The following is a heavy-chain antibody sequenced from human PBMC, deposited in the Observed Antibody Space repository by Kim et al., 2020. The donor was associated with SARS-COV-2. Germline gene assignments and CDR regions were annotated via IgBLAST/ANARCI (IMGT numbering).Heavy chain of an antibody. J-gene: IGHJ4*02. D-gene: IGHD3-9*01. CDR1: GGTFSSYA. Sequence: SVKVSCKASGGTFSSYAISWVRQAPGQGLEWMGGIIPIFGTANYAQKFQGRVTITADESTSTAYMELSSLRSEDTAVYYCARDHLYYDILTGFDYWGQGTLVTVSS. CDR3: ARDHLYYDILTGFDY. V-gene: IGHV1-69*13. CDR2: IIPIFGTA.